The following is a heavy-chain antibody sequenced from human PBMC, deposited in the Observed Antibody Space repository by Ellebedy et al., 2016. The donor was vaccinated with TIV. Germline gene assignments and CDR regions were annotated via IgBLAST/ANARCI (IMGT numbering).Heavy chain of an antibody. CDR3: ATDGSYGDYRSPAHAFVF. D-gene: IGHD3-10*01. V-gene: IGHV3-7*01. CDR2: INQGGSVK. Sequence: GGSLRLSCAASTFSFRSYWMTWVRQAPGKGLEWVANINQGGSVKYYVDSLRGRFTISRDNAKNSLFLQMNSLRAEDTAVYYCATDGSYGDYRSPAHAFVFWGQGTMVSVAS. J-gene: IGHJ3*01. CDR1: TFSFRSYW.